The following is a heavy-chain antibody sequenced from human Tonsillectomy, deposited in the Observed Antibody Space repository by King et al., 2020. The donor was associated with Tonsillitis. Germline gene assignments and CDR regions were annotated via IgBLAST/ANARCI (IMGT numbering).Heavy chain of an antibody. V-gene: IGHV4-59*08. Sequence: LQLQESGPGLVKPSETLSLTCTVSGGSISSYYWSWIRQPPGKGLEWIGYIYYSGSTNYNPSLKSRVTISVDTSKNQFSLKLSSVTAADTAVYYCARHVPLIVVDPAAFDIWGQGTMVTVSS. CDR3: ARHVPLIVVDPAAFDI. D-gene: IGHD3-22*01. CDR1: GGSISSYY. CDR2: IYYSGST. J-gene: IGHJ3*02.